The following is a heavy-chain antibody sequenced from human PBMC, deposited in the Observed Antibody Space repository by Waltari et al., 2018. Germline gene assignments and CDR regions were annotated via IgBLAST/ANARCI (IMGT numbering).Heavy chain of an antibody. V-gene: IGHV3-21*01. CDR3: ARDDGGYDSFDY. J-gene: IGHJ4*02. CDR1: GFTFSSYS. CDR2: ISSSSSYI. D-gene: IGHD5-12*01. Sequence: EVQLVESGGGLVKPGGSVRLSCAASGFTFSSYSMNGVCPVPGKGLEWVSSISSSSSYIYYADSVKGRFTISRDNAKNSLYLQMNSLRAEDTAVYYCARDDGGYDSFDYWGQGTLVTVSS.